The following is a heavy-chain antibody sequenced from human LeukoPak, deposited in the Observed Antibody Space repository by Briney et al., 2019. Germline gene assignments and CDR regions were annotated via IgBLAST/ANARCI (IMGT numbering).Heavy chain of an antibody. CDR2: IYTSGST. V-gene: IGHV4-61*02. D-gene: IGHD6-19*01. CDR3: ARGAYSSGWSAGD. CDR1: GGSISSGSYY. Sequence: SQTLSLTCTVSGGSISSGSYYWSWIRQPAGKGLEWIGRIYTSGSTNYNPSLKSRVTISVDTSKNQFSLKLGSVTAADTAVYYCARGAYSSGWSAGDWGQGTLVTVSS. J-gene: IGHJ4*02.